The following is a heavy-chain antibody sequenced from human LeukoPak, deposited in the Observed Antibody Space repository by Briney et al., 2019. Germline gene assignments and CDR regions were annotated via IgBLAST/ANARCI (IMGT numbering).Heavy chain of an antibody. CDR3: ARVAGYLPTRWFDP. CDR2: INYTGST. CDR1: GFTFSSYW. J-gene: IGHJ5*02. D-gene: IGHD6-25*01. Sequence: GSLRLSCAASGFTFSSYWMSWVRQAPGKGLEWIGEINYTGSTSYNPSLKSRVTISVDTSQNQFFLLLTSVTAADTAVYYCARVAGYLPTRWFDPWGQGTHVTVSS. V-gene: IGHV4-34*08.